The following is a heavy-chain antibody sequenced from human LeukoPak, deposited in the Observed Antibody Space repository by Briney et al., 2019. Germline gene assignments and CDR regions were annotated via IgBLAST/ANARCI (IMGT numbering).Heavy chain of an antibody. J-gene: IGHJ4*02. Sequence: KPSETLSLTCTVSGGSISNYYWNWIRQPPGKGLEWIGYIYYTGNTNYNPSLKSRVTISVDTSKNQFSLKLSSVTAADTAVYYCARNSHYYDSSGYYPFDYWGQGTLVTVSS. V-gene: IGHV4-59*01. CDR2: IYYTGNT. D-gene: IGHD3-22*01. CDR3: ARNSHYYDSSGYYPFDY. CDR1: GGSISNYY.